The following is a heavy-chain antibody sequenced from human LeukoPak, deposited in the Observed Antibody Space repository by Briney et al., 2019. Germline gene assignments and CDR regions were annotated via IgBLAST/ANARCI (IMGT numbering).Heavy chain of an antibody. Sequence: QPGRSLRLSCAASGFTFSSYGMHWVRQAPGKGLEWVAVISYDGSNKYYADSVKGRFTISRDNSKNTLYLQMNSLRAEDTAVYYCANPEYYSDAFDIWGQGTMVTVSS. J-gene: IGHJ3*02. CDR1: GFTFSSYG. CDR2: ISYDGSNK. D-gene: IGHD2/OR15-2a*01. V-gene: IGHV3-30*18. CDR3: ANPEYYSDAFDI.